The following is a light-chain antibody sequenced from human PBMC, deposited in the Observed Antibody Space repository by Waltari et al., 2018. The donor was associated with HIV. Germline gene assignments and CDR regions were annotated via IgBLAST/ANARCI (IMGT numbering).Light chain of an antibody. CDR2: EVS. CDR3: SSSTTSSTWV. Sequence: QSALTQPASVSGSPGQSITISCTGTSSDIGGYKYVSWYQQQPGKAPKLMISEVSNRPAVVSNRFSGSKSGTTASLTISVLQAEDEADYYCSSSTTSSTWVFGGGTKLTVL. V-gene: IGLV2-14*01. CDR1: SSDIGGYKY. J-gene: IGLJ3*02.